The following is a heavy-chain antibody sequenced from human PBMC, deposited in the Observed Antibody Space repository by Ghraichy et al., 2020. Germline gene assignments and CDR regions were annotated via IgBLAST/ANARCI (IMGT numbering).Heavy chain of an antibody. Sequence: SETQSLTCAFFGGSLSGDYWNWVRQSPGKGLEWIGEISHRGSTNYNPSLESRISISMDTSKNQFSLKINSVTAADTAVYFCARKSYPDAPFALWGQGVLVTVSS. V-gene: IGHV4-34*01. D-gene: IGHD2-2*01. CDR3: ARKSYPDAPFAL. CDR2: ISHRGST. CDR1: GGSLSGDY. J-gene: IGHJ4*02.